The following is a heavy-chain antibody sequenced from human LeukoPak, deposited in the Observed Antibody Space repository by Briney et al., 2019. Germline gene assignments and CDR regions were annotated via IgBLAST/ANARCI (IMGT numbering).Heavy chain of an antibody. CDR2: INHSGST. Sequence: SETLSLTCAVYGGSFSGYYWSWIRQPPGKGLEWIGEINHSGSTNYNPSLKGRVTISVDTSKNQFSLKLSSVIAADTAVYYCARGGTSDYYDSSGYYYYWGQGTLVTVSS. CDR3: ARGGTSDYYDSSGYYYY. V-gene: IGHV4-34*01. CDR1: GGSFSGYY. J-gene: IGHJ4*02. D-gene: IGHD3-22*01.